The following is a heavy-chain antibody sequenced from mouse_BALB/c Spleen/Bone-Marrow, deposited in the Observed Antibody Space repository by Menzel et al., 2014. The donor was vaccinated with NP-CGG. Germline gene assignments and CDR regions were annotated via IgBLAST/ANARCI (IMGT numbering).Heavy chain of an antibody. D-gene: IGHD2-2*01. CDR3: TRWLPYAMDY. Sequence: VQFQESGAELVRPGASVKLSCKASGYTFTNYWINWVKQRPGQGLEWIGNIYPSDSYTNYNQKFKDKATLTVDKSSSTAYMQLSSPTSEDSAVYYCTRWLPYAMDYWGQGTSVTVSS. J-gene: IGHJ4*01. CDR2: IYPSDSYT. CDR1: GYTFTNYW. V-gene: IGHV1-69*02.